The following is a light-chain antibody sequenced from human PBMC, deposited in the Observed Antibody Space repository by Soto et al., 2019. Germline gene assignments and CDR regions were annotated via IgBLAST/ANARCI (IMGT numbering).Light chain of an antibody. CDR1: QGISNY. Sequence: DVQMTQAPSSLSASVGDRVTITCRASQGISNYLAWYQQKPGKVPKLLIYAASILQSWVPSRFSGSGSGIYFTLTISRLQPEDVATYYCQKYNSAPRTFGGGTKVEIK. CDR2: AAS. CDR3: QKYNSAPRT. J-gene: IGKJ4*01. V-gene: IGKV1-27*01.